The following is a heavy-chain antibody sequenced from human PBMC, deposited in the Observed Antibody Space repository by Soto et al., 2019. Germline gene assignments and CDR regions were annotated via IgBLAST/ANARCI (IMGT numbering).Heavy chain of an antibody. J-gene: IGHJ6*02. D-gene: IGHD6-19*01. CDR2: ISAYNGNT. CDR1: GYTFTSYG. V-gene: IGHV1-18*01. CDR3: ARVYRIAVAGTGFYYYYYGMDV. Sequence: GASVKVSCKASGYTFTSYGIGWVRQAPGQGLEWMGWISAYNGNTNYAQKLQGRVTMTTDTSTSTAYMELRSLRSDDTAVYYCARVYRIAVAGTGFYYYYYGMDVWGQGTTVTVSS.